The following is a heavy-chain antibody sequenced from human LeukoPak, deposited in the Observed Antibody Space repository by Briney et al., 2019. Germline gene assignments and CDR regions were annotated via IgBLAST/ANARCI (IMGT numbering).Heavy chain of an antibody. CDR2: FHHGEGET. Sequence: ASVKVSCKVSGHTFSEVSMHWVRQAPGKGLEWMGGFHHGEGETIYAQKFQGRITMTEDTSTETAYMELSSLRSEDTAVYYCARAGQQLVSYFQHWGQGTLVTVSS. CDR3: ARAGQQLVSYFQH. V-gene: IGHV1-24*01. J-gene: IGHJ1*01. D-gene: IGHD6-13*01. CDR1: GHTFSEVS.